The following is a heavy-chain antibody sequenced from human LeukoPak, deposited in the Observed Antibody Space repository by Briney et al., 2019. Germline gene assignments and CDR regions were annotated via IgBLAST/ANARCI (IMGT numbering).Heavy chain of an antibody. D-gene: IGHD3-10*01. CDR3: TKGGYYGSGEIDY. J-gene: IGHJ4*02. CDR1: GFTFTDAW. CDR2: IKKKAEGWTT. V-gene: IGHV3-15*01. Sequence: GGSLRLSCAASGFTFTDAWMTWVRQAPGKGLEWVGRIKKKAEGWTTDYAAPVKGRFTISRDASKNTLFLQMNSLKTEDTAVYYCTKGGYYGSGEIDYWGQGTLVTVSS.